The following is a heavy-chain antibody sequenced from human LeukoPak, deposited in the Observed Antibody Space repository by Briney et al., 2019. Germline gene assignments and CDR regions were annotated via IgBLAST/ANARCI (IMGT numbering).Heavy chain of an antibody. J-gene: IGHJ4*02. Sequence: GGSLRLSCAASGFTFSDYYMSWIRQAPGKGLEWVSYISSSGTTIYYADSVKGRFTISRDNAKNSLYLQMNSLRAEDTAVYYCAKVGTVYFPLDFWGQGTLVTVSS. V-gene: IGHV3-11*01. CDR1: GFTFSDYY. CDR3: AKVGTVYFPLDF. CDR2: ISSSGTTI. D-gene: IGHD2/OR15-2a*01.